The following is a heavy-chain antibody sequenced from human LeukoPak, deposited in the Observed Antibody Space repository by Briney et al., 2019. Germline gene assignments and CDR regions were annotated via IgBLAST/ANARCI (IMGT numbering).Heavy chain of an antibody. Sequence: GGSLRLSCAASGFTFSSYGMHWVRQAPGKGLEWVAVIWYDGSNTYYADSVKGRFTISRDNSKNTLYLQMNSLRAEDTAVYYCAKVSPGYSSGFDYWGQGTLVTVSS. CDR3: AKVSPGYSSGFDY. V-gene: IGHV3-33*06. CDR2: IWYDGSNT. CDR1: GFTFSSYG. D-gene: IGHD6-19*01. J-gene: IGHJ4*02.